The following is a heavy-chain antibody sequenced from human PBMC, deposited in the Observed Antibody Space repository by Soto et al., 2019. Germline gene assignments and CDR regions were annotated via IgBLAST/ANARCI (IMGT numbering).Heavy chain of an antibody. V-gene: IGHV3-30-3*01. CDR1: EFTFGSYA. CDR3: ARGTVTHCYYYGMDV. Sequence: QVQLVEAGGGVGQPGRSLRLSCAASEFTFGSYAMHWVRQAPDRRLDWVSLISYDGSNKYYADSVKGRFTISRDNSKNTLYLQTNSLRADDTCEYYCARGTVTHCYYYGMDVWGQGTSVTVSS. D-gene: IGHD4-4*01. J-gene: IGHJ6*02. CDR2: ISYDGSNK.